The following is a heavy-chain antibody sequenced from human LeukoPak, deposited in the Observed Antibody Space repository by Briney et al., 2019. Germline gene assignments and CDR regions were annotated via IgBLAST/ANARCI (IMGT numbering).Heavy chain of an antibody. CDR1: GYTFTSYG. Sequence: VASVTVSCKASGYTFTSYGISWVRQAPGQGLEWMGWISAYNGNTNYAQKLQGRVTMTTDTSTSTAYMELRSLRSDDTAVYYCARAYCSGGSCYPSSLGMDVWGKGTTVTVSS. CDR3: ARAYCSGGSCYPSSLGMDV. CDR2: ISAYNGNT. J-gene: IGHJ6*04. D-gene: IGHD2-15*01. V-gene: IGHV1-18*04.